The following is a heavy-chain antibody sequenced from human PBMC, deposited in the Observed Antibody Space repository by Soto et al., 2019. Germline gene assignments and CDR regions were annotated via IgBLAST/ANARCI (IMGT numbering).Heavy chain of an antibody. Sequence: SETLSLTCAVYGGSFSGYYWSWIRQPPGKGLEWIGEINHSGSTNYNPSLKSRVTISVDTSKNQFSLKLSSVTAADPAVYSCARVTAILDYWGQGTLVTVSS. D-gene: IGHD2-21*02. CDR3: ARVTAILDY. V-gene: IGHV4-34*01. CDR1: GGSFSGYY. J-gene: IGHJ4*02. CDR2: INHSGST.